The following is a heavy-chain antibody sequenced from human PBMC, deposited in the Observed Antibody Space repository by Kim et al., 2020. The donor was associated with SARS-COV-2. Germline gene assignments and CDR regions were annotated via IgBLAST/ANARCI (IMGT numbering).Heavy chain of an antibody. J-gene: IGHJ4*02. V-gene: IGHV4-34*01. Sequence: SETLSLTCAVYGGSFSGYYWSWIRQPPGKGLEWIGEINHSGSTNYNPSLKSRVTISVDTSKNQFSLKLSSVTAADTAVYYCARVSYSGYDFDYWGQGTLVTVSS. CDR1: GGSFSGYY. CDR2: INHSGST. CDR3: ARVSYSGYDFDY. D-gene: IGHD5-12*01.